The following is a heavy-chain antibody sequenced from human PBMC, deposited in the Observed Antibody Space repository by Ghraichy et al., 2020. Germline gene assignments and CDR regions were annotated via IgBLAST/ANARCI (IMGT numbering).Heavy chain of an antibody. CDR2: IWADGSDR. J-gene: IGHJ3*02. V-gene: IGHV3-33*03. CDR3: ATAGKTSSNCCYALDI. CDR1: GFPLRKYG. Sequence: GSLNISCVASGFPLRKYGMHWVRQAPGKGLEWVAIIWADGSDRRYADSVRGRSTISRDDSRNTLYLEMSSLRDEDTAVYYCATAGKTSSNCCYALDIWGLGTLVTVSS. D-gene: IGHD1-14*01.